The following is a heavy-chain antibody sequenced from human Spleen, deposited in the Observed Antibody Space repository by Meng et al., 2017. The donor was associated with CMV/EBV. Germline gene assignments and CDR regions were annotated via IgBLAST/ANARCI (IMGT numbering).Heavy chain of an antibody. V-gene: IGHV1-2*02. D-gene: IGHD3-3*01. CDR1: GYMFTGYQ. Sequence: FGYMFTGYQMQWVRQAPGQGLEWMGWINPNSGGTNYAQRFQGRVTMTRDTSISTAYMELSRLRSDDTAVYFCARGGDFWSGYYFEYWGQGTLVTVSS. J-gene: IGHJ4*02. CDR2: INPNSGGT. CDR3: ARGGDFWSGYYFEY.